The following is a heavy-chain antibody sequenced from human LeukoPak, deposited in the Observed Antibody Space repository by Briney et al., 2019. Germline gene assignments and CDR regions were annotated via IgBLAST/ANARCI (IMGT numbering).Heavy chain of an antibody. Sequence: GGSLRLSCAASGFTFSSYAMHWVRQAPGKGLEWVAVISYDGSNKYYADSVKGRFTISRDNSKNTLYLQMNSLRAEDTAVYYCARDRGRSGYIFGLIDYWGQGTLVTVSS. CDR2: ISYDGSNK. CDR3: ARDRGRSGYIFGLIDY. J-gene: IGHJ4*02. V-gene: IGHV3-30*04. CDR1: GFTFSSYA. D-gene: IGHD5-12*01.